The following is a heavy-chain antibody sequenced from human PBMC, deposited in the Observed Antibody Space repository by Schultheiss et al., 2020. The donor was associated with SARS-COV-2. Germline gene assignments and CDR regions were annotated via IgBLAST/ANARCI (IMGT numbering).Heavy chain of an antibody. D-gene: IGHD3-9*01. V-gene: IGHV1-18*04. CDR2: ISAYNGNT. J-gene: IGHJ4*02. CDR3: ARGGRYFDWLLPYFDY. CDR1: GYTFTSYG. Sequence: ASVKVSCKASGYTFTSYGISWVRQAPGQGLEWMGWISAYNGNTNYAQKLQGRVTMTTDTSKSTAYMELRSLRSDDTAVYYCARGGRYFDWLLPYFDYWGQGTLVTVSS.